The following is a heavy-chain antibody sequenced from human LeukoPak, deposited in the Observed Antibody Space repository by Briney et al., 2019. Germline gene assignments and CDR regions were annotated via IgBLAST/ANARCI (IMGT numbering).Heavy chain of an antibody. D-gene: IGHD1-26*01. V-gene: IGHV3-7*01. CDR3: TRGDFYVGAQDY. J-gene: IGHJ4*02. CDR1: GFTFSSYW. CDR2: IKQDGSEE. Sequence: TGGSLRLSCAASGFTFSSYWMSWVRQAPGKGLEWVANIKQDGSEEYYVDSVKGRFTISRDNAKNTLYLQMNSLRAGDTAVYYCTRGDFYVGAQDYWGQGTLVAVSS.